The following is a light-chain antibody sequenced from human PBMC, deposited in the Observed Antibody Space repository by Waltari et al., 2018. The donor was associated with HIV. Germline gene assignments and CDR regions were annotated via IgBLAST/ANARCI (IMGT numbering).Light chain of an antibody. CDR3: AAWDDTLSSYV. J-gene: IGLJ1*01. V-gene: IGLV1-47*01. Sequence: QSVLTQPPSASGTPGQRVTISCSGSNSNIGGKDVYWFQHLPGTAPKLLIYRTNQRRSGVPDRVSGSKSGTSASLAISGLRSDDEADYYCAAWDDTLSSYVFGTGTTVTV. CDR2: RTN. CDR1: NSNIGGKD.